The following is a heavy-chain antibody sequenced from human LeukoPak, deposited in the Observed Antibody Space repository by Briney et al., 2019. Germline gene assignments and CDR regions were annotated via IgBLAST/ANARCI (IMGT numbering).Heavy chain of an antibody. J-gene: IGHJ5*02. V-gene: IGHV3-23*01. Sequence: PGGSLRLSCAASGFTFSSYAMSWVRQAPGKGLEWVSAISGSGGSTYYADSVKGRFTISRDNSKNTLYLQMNSLRAEDTAVYYCAKDKRSFGDPSPLGWFDPWGQGTLVTVSS. CDR3: AKDKRSFGDPSPLGWFDP. CDR1: GFTFSSYA. CDR2: ISGSGGST. D-gene: IGHD4-17*01.